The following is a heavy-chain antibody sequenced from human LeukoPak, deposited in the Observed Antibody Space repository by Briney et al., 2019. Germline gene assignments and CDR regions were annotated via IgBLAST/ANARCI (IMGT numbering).Heavy chain of an antibody. J-gene: IGHJ6*03. CDR3: ARDLGSSWSDDYYYYMDV. Sequence: PGGPLRLSCAASGFTFSSYSMNWVRQAPGKGLEWVSDISSSSSYIYYADSVKGRFTISRDNAKNSLYLQMNSLRAEDTPVYYCARDLGSSWSDDYYYYMDVCGKGTTVTVSS. CDR2: ISSSSSYI. CDR1: GFTFSSYS. V-gene: IGHV3-21*01. D-gene: IGHD6-13*01.